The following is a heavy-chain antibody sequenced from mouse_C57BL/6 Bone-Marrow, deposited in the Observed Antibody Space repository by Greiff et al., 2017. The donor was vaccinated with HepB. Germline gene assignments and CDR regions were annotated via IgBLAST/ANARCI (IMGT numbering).Heavy chain of an antibody. CDR1: GYTFTSYW. D-gene: IGHD3-1*01. CDR2: IDPSDSYT. CDR3: ARGALSEAWFAY. V-gene: IGHV1-50*01. J-gene: IGHJ3*01. Sequence: VQLQQSGAELVKPGASVKLSCKASGYTFTSYWMQWVKQRPGQGLEWIGEIDPSDSYTNYNQKFKGKATLTVDTSSSTAYMQLSSLTSEDSAVYYCARGALSEAWFAYWGQGTLVTVSA.